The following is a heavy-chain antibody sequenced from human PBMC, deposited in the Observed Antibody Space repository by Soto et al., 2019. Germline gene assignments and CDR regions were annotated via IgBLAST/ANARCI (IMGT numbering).Heavy chain of an antibody. D-gene: IGHD6-13*01. CDR2: IRGNGANT. J-gene: IGHJ4*02. V-gene: IGHV3-23*01. Sequence: EVQLLESGGGLVQPGGSLRLSCAASVFTFSSYSMTWVRQAPGKGLEWVSGIRGNGANTYYADSVKGRFTISRDNSKNTMYLQMNSLRAEDTAVYYCTKGGGSNWYRYHSEYWGQGTLVTVSS. CDR1: VFTFSSYS. CDR3: TKGGGSNWYRYHSEY.